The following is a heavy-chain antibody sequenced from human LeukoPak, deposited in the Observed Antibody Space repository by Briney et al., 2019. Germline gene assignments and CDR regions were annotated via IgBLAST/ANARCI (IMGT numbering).Heavy chain of an antibody. D-gene: IGHD6-13*01. J-gene: IGHJ4*02. Sequence: GGSLRLSCAASGFTFSSYAMSWVRQAPGKGLEWVSAISGSGGSTYYADSVKGRFTTSRDNSKNTLYLQMNSLRAEDTAVYYCAKDPSSSWYLYYFDYWGQGTLVTVSS. CDR2: ISGSGGST. V-gene: IGHV3-23*01. CDR1: GFTFSSYA. CDR3: AKDPSSSWYLYYFDY.